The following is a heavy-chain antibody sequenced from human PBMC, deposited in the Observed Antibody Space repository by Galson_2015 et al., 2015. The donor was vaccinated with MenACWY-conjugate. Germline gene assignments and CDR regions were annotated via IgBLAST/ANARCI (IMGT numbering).Heavy chain of an antibody. CDR2: IYYSGST. Sequence: TCAVSGGSIHSDGYFWAWIRQPPGEGLEWIGSIYYSGSTYYNPPLKSRVTMSVDTSKNQFSLNLSSVTAADTAVYYCARHLWSYNTNWYYYYFDYWGQGTLVTVSS. J-gene: IGHJ4*02. D-gene: IGHD6-13*01. CDR1: GGSIHSDGYF. CDR3: ARHLWSYNTNWYYYYFDY. V-gene: IGHV4-39*01.